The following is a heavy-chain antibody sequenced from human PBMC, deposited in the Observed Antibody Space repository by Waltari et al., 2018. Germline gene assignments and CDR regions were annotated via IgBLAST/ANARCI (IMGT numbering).Heavy chain of an antibody. J-gene: IGHJ4*02. CDR1: GFTFSSYA. D-gene: IGHD1-1*01. CDR2: ISGSGGST. V-gene: IGHV3-23*04. CDR3: ARVSGRLERYSDLDY. Sequence: EVQLVESGGGLVQPGGSLRLSCAASGFTFSSYAMSWVRQAPGKGLEWVSAISGSGGSTYYADSVKGRFTISRDNAKNSLYVQMSSLRAEDTAVYYCARVSGRLERYSDLDYWGQGTLVTVSS.